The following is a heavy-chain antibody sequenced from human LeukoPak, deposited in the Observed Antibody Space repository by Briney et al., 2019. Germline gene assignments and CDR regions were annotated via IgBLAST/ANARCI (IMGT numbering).Heavy chain of an antibody. CDR3: ARQSGYFDY. V-gene: IGHV4-59*08. Sequence: SETLSLTCTVSGGSISTYYWSWIRQPAGKGLEWIGHIYYSGSTTYNPSLKSRVTISVDTSKDQFSLKLSSVTAADTAVYYCARQSGYFDYWGQGTLVTVSS. J-gene: IGHJ4*03. CDR1: GGSISTYY. CDR2: IYYSGST.